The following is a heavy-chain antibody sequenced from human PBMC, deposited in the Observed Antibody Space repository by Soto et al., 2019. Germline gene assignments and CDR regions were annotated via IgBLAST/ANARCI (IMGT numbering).Heavy chain of an antibody. CDR3: ARDTAWAPKYGDSYYYYGMDV. D-gene: IGHD4-17*01. CDR2: INPNSGGT. J-gene: IGHJ6*02. V-gene: IGHV1-2*04. Sequence: QVQLVQSGAEVKKPGASVKVSCKASGYTFTGYYMHWVRQAPGQGLEWMGWINPNSGGTNYAQKVQGWVTMTRDTSISTAYMELSRLRSDDTAVYYCARDTAWAPKYGDSYYYYGMDVWGQGTTVTVSS. CDR1: GYTFTGYY.